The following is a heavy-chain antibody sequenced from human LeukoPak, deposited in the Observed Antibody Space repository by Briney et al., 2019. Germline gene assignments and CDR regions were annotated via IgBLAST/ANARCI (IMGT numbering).Heavy chain of an antibody. CDR1: GGSFSGYY. D-gene: IGHD2-8*01. J-gene: IGHJ5*02. CDR2: IYYSGST. Sequence: KPSETLSLTCAVYGGSFSGYYWSWIRQHPGKGLEWIGYIYYSGSTYYNPSLKSRVTISVDTSKNQFSLKLSSVTAADTAVYYCAREGCTNGVCWSNWFDPWGQGTLVTVSS. CDR3: AREGCTNGVCWSNWFDP. V-gene: IGHV4-31*11.